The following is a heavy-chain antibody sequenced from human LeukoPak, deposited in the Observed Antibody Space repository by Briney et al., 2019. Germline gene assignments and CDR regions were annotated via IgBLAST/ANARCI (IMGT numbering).Heavy chain of an antibody. Sequence: PGGSLRLSCAASGFTFSDYYMSWIRQAPGKGLEWVSYISSSGSTIYYADSVKGRFTISRDNAKNSLYLQMNSLRAEDTAVYYCARGNDRTMIVVEFDYWGQGTLVTVSS. CDR2: ISSSGSTI. CDR3: ARGNDRTMIVVEFDY. V-gene: IGHV3-11*04. D-gene: IGHD3-22*01. CDR1: GFTFSDYY. J-gene: IGHJ4*02.